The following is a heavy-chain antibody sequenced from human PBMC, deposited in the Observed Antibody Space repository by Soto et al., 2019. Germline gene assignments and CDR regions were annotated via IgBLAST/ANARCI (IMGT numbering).Heavy chain of an antibody. D-gene: IGHD1-26*01. J-gene: IGHJ3*02. V-gene: IGHV4-34*01. CDR3: AREGATDAFDI. CDR2: INHSGST. CDR1: GGSFSGYY. Sequence: SETLSLTCAVYGGSFSGYYWSWIRQPPGKGLEWIGEINHSGSTNYNPSLKSRVTISVDTSKNQFSLKLSSVTAADTAVYYCAREGATDAFDIWGQGTMVTVSS.